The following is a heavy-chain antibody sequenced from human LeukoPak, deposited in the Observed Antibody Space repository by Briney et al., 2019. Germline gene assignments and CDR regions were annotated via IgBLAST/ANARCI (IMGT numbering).Heavy chain of an antibody. Sequence: GGSLRLSCAASGFTFSSYAMNWVRQAPGKGLEWVSGISNSGGSTYYADSVKGRFTISRDNSKNTLYLQMDSLRAEDTAVYYCAKTQWKVGATDYFDYWGQGILVTVSS. D-gene: IGHD1-26*01. J-gene: IGHJ4*02. CDR3: AKTQWKVGATDYFDY. V-gene: IGHV3-23*01. CDR2: ISNSGGST. CDR1: GFTFSSYA.